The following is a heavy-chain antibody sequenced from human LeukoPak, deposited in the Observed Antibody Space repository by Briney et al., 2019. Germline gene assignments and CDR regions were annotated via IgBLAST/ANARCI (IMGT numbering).Heavy chain of an antibody. Sequence: SETQSLTCTVSGYSISSDYWAWIRQPPGKGLEWIGSIYHSGSTYYNPSLKSRVTISVDTSKNQFSLKLTSVTAADTAVYYCARWQVWIHPFDYWGQGTLVTVSS. D-gene: IGHD6-19*01. CDR2: IYHSGST. V-gene: IGHV4-38-2*02. CDR1: GYSISSDY. J-gene: IGHJ4*02. CDR3: ARWQVWIHPFDY.